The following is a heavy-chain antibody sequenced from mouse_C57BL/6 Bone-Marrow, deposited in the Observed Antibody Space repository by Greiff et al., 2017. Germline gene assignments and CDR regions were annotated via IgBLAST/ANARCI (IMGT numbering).Heavy chain of an antibody. V-gene: IGHV1-76*01. Sequence: QVQLKQSGAELVRPGASVKLSCKASGYTFTDYYINWVKQRPGQGLEWIARIYPGSGNTYYNEKVKGKATLTAEKSSSTAYMQLSSLTSEDSAVYFCARYHYYGSSYYWGQGTTLTVSS. D-gene: IGHD1-1*01. J-gene: IGHJ2*01. CDR1: GYTFTDYY. CDR3: ARYHYYGSSYY. CDR2: IYPGSGNT.